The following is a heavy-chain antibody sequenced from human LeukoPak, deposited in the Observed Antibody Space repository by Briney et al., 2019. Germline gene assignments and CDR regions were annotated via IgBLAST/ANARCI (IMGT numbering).Heavy chain of an antibody. J-gene: IGHJ6*03. V-gene: IGHV7-4-1*02. CDR1: GYTFTSNY. D-gene: IGHD6-13*01. CDR2: INTNTGNP. Sequence: ASVKVSCKAFGYTFTSNYMHWVRQAPGQGLEWMGWINTNTGNPTYAQGFTGRFVFSLDTSVSTAYLQISSLKAEDTAVYYCARDQSSSWSYYYYMDVWGKGTTVTVSS. CDR3: ARDQSSSWSYYYYMDV.